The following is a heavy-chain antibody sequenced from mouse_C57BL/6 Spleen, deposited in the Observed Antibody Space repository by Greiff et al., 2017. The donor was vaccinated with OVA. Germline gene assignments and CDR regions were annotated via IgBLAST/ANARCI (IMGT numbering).Heavy chain of an antibody. CDR2: ISDGGSYT. V-gene: IGHV5-4*01. D-gene: IGHD2-1*01. Sequence: DVHLVESGGGLVKPGGSLKLSCAASGFTFSSYAMSWVRQTPEKRLEWVATISDGGSYTYYPDNVKGRFTISRDNAKNNLYLQMSHLKSEDTAMYYCARDGNYPYYFDYWGQGTTLTVSS. CDR3: ARDGNYPYYFDY. CDR1: GFTFSSYA. J-gene: IGHJ2*01.